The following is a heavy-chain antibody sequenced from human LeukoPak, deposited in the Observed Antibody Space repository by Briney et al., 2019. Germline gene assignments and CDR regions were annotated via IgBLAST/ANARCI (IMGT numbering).Heavy chain of an antibody. CDR2: ISYDGSNK. CDR1: GFTFSSCG. Sequence: GGSLRLSCAASGFTFSSCGMHWVRQAPGKGLEWVAVISYDGSNKYYADSVKGRFTISRDNSKNTLYLQMNSLRAEDTAVYYCAKDRQQLVQSYFDYWGQGTLVTVSS. D-gene: IGHD6-13*01. CDR3: AKDRQQLVQSYFDY. J-gene: IGHJ4*02. V-gene: IGHV3-30*18.